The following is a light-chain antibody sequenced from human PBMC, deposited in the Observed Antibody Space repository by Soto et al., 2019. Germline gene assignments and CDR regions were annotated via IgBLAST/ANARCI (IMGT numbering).Light chain of an antibody. Sequence: QSALTQPPSASGSPGQSVTISCTGTSSDVGGYNFVSWYQQHPGKAPKLMIYEVTNRPSGVPDRFSGSKSGNTASLTVSGLQGEDEADYYCTSYAGSNIPVVFGGGTKVTVL. CDR2: EVT. V-gene: IGLV2-8*01. J-gene: IGLJ2*01. CDR1: SSDVGGYNF. CDR3: TSYAGSNIPVV.